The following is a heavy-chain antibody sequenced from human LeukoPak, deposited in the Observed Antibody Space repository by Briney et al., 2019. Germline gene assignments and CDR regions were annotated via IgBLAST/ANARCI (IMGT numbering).Heavy chain of an antibody. CDR2: ISYDGSNK. CDR1: GFTFSSYA. Sequence: PGRSLRLSCAASGFTFSSYALHWVRQAPGKGLEWVAVISYDGSNKYYADSVKGRFTISRDNSKNTLYLQMNSLRAEDTAVYYCARHHPDIVVVPAEAFDIWGQGIMVTVSS. CDR3: ARHHPDIVVVPAEAFDI. V-gene: IGHV3-30-3*01. D-gene: IGHD2-2*01. J-gene: IGHJ3*02.